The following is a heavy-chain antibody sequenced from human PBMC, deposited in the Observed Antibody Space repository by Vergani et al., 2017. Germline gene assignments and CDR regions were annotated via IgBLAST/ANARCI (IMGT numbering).Heavy chain of an antibody. J-gene: IGHJ5*02. CDR1: GYTFTGYY. CDR3: ARDQDIVVVPAAFDP. Sequence: VSCKASGYTFTGYYMHWVRQAPGQGLEWMGWINPNSGGTNYAQKFQGRVTMTRDTSISTAYMELSRLRSDDTAVYYCARDQDIVVVPAAFDPWGQGTLVTVSS. D-gene: IGHD2-2*01. V-gene: IGHV1-2*02. CDR2: INPNSGGT.